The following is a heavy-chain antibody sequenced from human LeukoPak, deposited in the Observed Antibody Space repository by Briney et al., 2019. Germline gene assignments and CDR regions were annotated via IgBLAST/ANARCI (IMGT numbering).Heavy chain of an antibody. V-gene: IGHV4-34*01. D-gene: IGHD3-22*01. CDR2: INHSGST. J-gene: IGHJ3*02. CDR3: AREMDYYDSSGYDAFDI. Sequence: PSETLSLTCAVYGGSFSGYYWSWIRQPPGKGLEWIGEINHSGSTNYNPSLKSRVTISVDTSKNQFSLKLSSVTAADTAVYYCAREMDYYDSSGYDAFDIWGQGTMVTVSS. CDR1: GGSFSGYY.